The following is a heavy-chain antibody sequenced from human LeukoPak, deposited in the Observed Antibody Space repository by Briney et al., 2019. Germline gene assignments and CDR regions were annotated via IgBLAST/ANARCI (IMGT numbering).Heavy chain of an antibody. D-gene: IGHD1-26*01. V-gene: IGHV3-11*04. J-gene: IGHJ4*02. CDR1: GFTFSDYY. CDR3: ARVRGSYSVDY. CDR2: ISNTGSTT. Sequence: GGSLRLXCAASGFTFSDYYMSWIRQAPGKGLEWVSYISNTGSTTQYADSVKGRFTISRDNAKNSLHLQMNSLRAEDTAVYYCARVRGSYSVDYWGQGTLVTVSS.